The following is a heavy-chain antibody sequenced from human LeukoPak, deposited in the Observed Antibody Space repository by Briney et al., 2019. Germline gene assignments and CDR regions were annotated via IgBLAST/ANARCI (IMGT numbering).Heavy chain of an antibody. CDR3: ARKDGDY. Sequence: SQTLSLTCTVSGASISAFNWTWFRQPAGKTLEWLSLIYSTGSTLLNPSLKTRVAMSLDLTKNQLSLSLTSLTAADTAMYYFARKDGDYWGQGTLVTVSS. CDR2: IYSTGST. V-gene: IGHV4-4*07. J-gene: IGHJ4*02. CDR1: GASISAFN.